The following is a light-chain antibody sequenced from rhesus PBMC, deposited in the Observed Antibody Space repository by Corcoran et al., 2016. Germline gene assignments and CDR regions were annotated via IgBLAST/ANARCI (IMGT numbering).Light chain of an antibody. CDR1: ENVNNY. J-gene: IGKJ3*01. V-gene: IGKV1-74*01. CDR2: KAS. Sequence: DIQMTQSPSSLSASVGDRVTITCRASENVNNYLNWYQRKPGKAPKLLIYKASALASGVPSRFSGSGSGTDYTFTISSLQPEDVATYYCQHGYGTPFTFGHGTKLDIK. CDR3: QHGYGTPFT.